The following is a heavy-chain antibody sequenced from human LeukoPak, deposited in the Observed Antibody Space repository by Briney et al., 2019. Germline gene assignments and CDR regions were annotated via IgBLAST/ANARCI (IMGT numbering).Heavy chain of an antibody. V-gene: IGHV1-69*04. CDR1: GGTFSSYA. Sequence: SVKVSCKASGGTFSSYAISWARQAPGQGLEWMGRIIPILGIANYAQKFQGRVTITADKSTSTAYMELSSLRSEDTAVYYCAGYDFWSGYPSGYGMDVWGQGTTVTVSS. D-gene: IGHD3-3*01. CDR2: IIPILGIA. J-gene: IGHJ6*02. CDR3: AGYDFWSGYPSGYGMDV.